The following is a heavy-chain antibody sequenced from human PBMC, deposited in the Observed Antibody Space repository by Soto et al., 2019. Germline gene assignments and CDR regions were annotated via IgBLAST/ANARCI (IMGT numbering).Heavy chain of an antibody. V-gene: IGHV4-34*01. CDR2: INHSGST. CDR3: ARERRYYYDSSGYETHDALDI. J-gene: IGHJ3*02. CDR1: GGSFSGYY. Sequence: PSETLSLTCAVYGGSFSGYYWSWIRQPPGKGLEWIGEINHSGSTNYNPSLKSRVTISVDTSKNQFSLKLSSVTAGDTAVYYCARERRYYYDSSGYETHDALDIWGQGTMVTVSS. D-gene: IGHD3-22*01.